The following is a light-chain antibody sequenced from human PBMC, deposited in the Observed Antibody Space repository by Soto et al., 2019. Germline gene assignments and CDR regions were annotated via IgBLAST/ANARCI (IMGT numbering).Light chain of an antibody. CDR3: SSYTIGSTLDV. Sequence: QSVLTQPASVSGSPGQSITISCTGTSSDVGGYDYVSWYKQHPGKAPRLMIYKASSRPSGVSHRFSGSRSGNTASLTISGLQAEDEADYYCSSYTIGSTLDVFGTGTKGTVL. V-gene: IGLV2-14*01. CDR2: KAS. CDR1: SSDVGGYDY. J-gene: IGLJ1*01.